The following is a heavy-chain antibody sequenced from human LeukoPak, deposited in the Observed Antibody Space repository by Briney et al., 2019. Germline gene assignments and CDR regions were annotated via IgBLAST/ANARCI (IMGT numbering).Heavy chain of an antibody. CDR3: SRASFTIFGVIIPGND. CDR2: VRSKLYGGTT. V-gene: IGHV3-49*03. D-gene: IGHD3-3*01. J-gene: IGHJ4*02. Sequence: GGSLRLSCTTSGLTFGDYALSWFRQAPGKGPEWVGLVRSKLYGGTTEYAASVKGRFTVSRDDSKSISHLQMNSLRSDDTAMYYCSRASFTIFGVIIPGNDWGQGTLVTVSS. CDR1: GLTFGDYA.